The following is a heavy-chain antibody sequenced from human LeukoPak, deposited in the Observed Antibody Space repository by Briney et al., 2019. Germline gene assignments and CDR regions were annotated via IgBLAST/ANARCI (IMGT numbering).Heavy chain of an antibody. V-gene: IGHV3-21*01. CDR2: ISRSNDYL. CDR1: GFTFSSYS. J-gene: IGHJ4*02. Sequence: TGGSLRLSCAASGFTFSSYSMNWVRQAPGKGLEWVSSISRSNDYLYYADLVKGRFTISSDNAKNSLYLQMNSLRAEDTAVYYCARDESISSWSVDYWGQGTLVTVSS. D-gene: IGHD6-13*01. CDR3: ARDESISSWSVDY.